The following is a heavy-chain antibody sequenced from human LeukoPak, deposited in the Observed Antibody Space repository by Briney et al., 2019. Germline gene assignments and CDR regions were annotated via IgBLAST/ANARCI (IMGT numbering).Heavy chain of an antibody. CDR1: GFTLSSYE. CDR3: ARMFGNSRSY. J-gene: IGHJ4*02. CDR2: ITSSNNI. D-gene: IGHD3-10*02. V-gene: IGHV3-21*01. Sequence: GGSLRLSCAASGFTLSSYEMNWVSQAPGKGLECVSSITSSNNIYYADSVKGRFTISRDDAQNSLYLQMNSLRAEDTAVYYCARMFGNSRSYWGQGTLVTVSS.